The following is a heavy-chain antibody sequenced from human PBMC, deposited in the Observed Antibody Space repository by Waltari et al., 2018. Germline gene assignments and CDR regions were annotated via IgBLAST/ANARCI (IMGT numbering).Heavy chain of an antibody. J-gene: IGHJ5*02. Sequence: QVQLQRWGAGLLKPSETLSLTCAVYVGSFSGYYWSWIRQPPGKGLEWIGEINHSGSTNYNPSLKSRVTISVDTSKNQFSLKLSSVTAADTAVYYCARALYGGNPWGQGTLVTVSS. V-gene: IGHV4-34*01. D-gene: IGHD4-17*01. CDR1: VGSFSGYY. CDR3: ARALYGGNP. CDR2: INHSGST.